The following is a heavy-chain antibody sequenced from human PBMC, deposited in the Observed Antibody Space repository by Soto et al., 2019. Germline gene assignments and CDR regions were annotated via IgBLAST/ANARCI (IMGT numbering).Heavy chain of an antibody. CDR3: ASDRWEFQLFYNGLDV. V-gene: IGHV3-33*01. CDR1: GFTFSNYG. Sequence: PGGSLRLSCAASGFTFSNYGMHWVRQAPGKGLEWVAIIWYDWSNAYYVDSVKGRLTISRDNSKNTLSLQMNSLRAEDTAVYYCASDRWEFQLFYNGLDVWGQGTTVTVSS. J-gene: IGHJ6*02. D-gene: IGHD1-26*01. CDR2: IWYDWSNA.